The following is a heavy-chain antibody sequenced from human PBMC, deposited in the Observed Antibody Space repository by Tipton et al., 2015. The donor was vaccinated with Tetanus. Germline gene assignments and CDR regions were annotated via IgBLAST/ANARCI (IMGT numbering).Heavy chain of an antibody. CDR1: GYSFTSYW. D-gene: IGHD3-22*01. Sequence: MQLVQSGAEVKKPGESLRISCKGSGYSFTSYWISWVRQMPGKGLEWMGRIDPSDSYTNYSPSFQGHVTISADKSISTAYLQWSSLKASDTAMYYCARRWYYYDSSGYQYYFDYWGQGTLVTVSS. CDR3: ARRWYYYDSSGYQYYFDY. J-gene: IGHJ4*02. V-gene: IGHV5-10-1*01. CDR2: IDPSDSYT.